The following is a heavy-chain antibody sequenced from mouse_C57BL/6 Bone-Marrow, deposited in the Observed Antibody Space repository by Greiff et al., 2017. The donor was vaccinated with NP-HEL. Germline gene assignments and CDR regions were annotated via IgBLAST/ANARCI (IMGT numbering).Heavy chain of an antibody. J-gene: IGHJ2*01. CDR2: IYPRSGNT. V-gene: IGHV1-81*01. CDR1: GYTFTSYG. D-gene: IGHD1-1*01. Sequence: VQLQQSGAELARPGASVKLSCKASGYTFTSYGISWVKQRTGQGLGWIGEIYPRSGNTYYNEKFKGKATLTADKSSSTAYMELRSLTSEDSAVYFCARSYYGSTLYYFDYWGQGTTLTVSS. CDR3: ARSYYGSTLYYFDY.